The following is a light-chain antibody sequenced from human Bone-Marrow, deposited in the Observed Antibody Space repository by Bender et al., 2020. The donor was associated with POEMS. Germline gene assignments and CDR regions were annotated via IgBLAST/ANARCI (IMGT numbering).Light chain of an antibody. CDR1: SGNIASNY. V-gene: IGLV6-57*01. CDR3: QSYDSTNKV. J-gene: IGLJ3*02. Sequence: FMLTQPHSVSESPGKTVSISCTRSSGNIASNYVQWYQQRPGSSPTTVIYEDNQRPSGVPDRFSGSIDGSSNSASLTISGLKTEDEADYYCQSYDSTNKVFGGGTKLTVL. CDR2: EDN.